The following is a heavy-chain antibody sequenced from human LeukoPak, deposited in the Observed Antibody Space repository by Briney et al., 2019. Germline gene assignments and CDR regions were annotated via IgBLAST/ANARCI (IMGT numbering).Heavy chain of an antibody. CDR1: GGSISSSSYY. J-gene: IGHJ6*02. CDR2: IYYSGST. D-gene: IGHD3-16*01. CDR3: AGGWYYYYYGMDV. Sequence: SETLSLTCTVSGGSISSSSYYWGWIRQPPGKGLEWIGSIYYSGSTYYNPSLKSRVTISVDTSKNQFSLKLSSVTAADTAGDYCAGGWYYYYYGMDVWGQGTTVTVSS. V-gene: IGHV4-39*07.